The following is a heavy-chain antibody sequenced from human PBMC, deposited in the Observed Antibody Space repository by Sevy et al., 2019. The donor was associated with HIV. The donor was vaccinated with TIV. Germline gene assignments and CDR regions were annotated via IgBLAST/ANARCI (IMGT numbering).Heavy chain of an antibody. CDR1: GFTFSNYA. V-gene: IGHV3-33*01. CDR2: IWSDGAYQ. D-gene: IGHD6-25*01. J-gene: IGHJ4*02. Sequence: GGSLRLSCAATGFTFSNYAMHWVRQAPGKGLEWVAIIWSDGAYQYHGDSVKGRFTISRVNSKNTLYLQMNNVRVEDTAVYYCARDYGYSSGDYWGQGTLVTVSS. CDR3: ARDYGYSSGDY.